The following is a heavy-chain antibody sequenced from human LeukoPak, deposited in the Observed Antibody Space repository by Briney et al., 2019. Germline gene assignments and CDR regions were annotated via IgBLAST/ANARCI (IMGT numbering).Heavy chain of an antibody. V-gene: IGHV4-31*03. Sequence: PPKTLSLTCSVSGGSISSDGYYWSWIRQHPGKGLEWIGYMYYSGTTYLHPSLKSRVTISVDTSKNQFSLKLSSVTAADTAVYYCAREIASAGTGADYWGRGILVTVSS. CDR2: MYYSGTT. CDR1: GGSISSDGYY. D-gene: IGHD6-13*01. J-gene: IGHJ4*02. CDR3: AREIASAGTGADY.